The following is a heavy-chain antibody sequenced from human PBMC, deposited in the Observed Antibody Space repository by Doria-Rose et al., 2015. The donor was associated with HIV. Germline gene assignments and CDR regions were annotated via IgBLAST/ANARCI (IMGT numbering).Heavy chain of an antibody. D-gene: IGHD6-13*01. CDR1: GVSLSSPGMG. CDR2: IFSDDER. Sequence: VTLKESGPVLVKPTETLTLTCTVSGVSLSSPGMGVSWIRQPPGKALEWLANIFSDDERSYKTSLKSRLTISRGTSNSQLVLTMTDMDPVDTATYYCARIKSSRWYHKYYFDFWGQGTMVIVSA. V-gene: IGHV2-26*01. J-gene: IGHJ4*02. CDR3: ARIKSSRWYHKYYFDF.